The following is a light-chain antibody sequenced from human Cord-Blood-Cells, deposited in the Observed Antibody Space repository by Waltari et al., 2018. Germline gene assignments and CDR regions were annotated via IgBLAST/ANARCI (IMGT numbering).Light chain of an antibody. Sequence: SSELTQDPAVSVALGQPVRITCQGASLRSYYASWYQQKPGQAPVLVIYGKNNRPSGIPDRCSGSSSGNTASLTITGAQAEDEADYYCNSRDSSGNHYVFGTGTKVTVL. J-gene: IGLJ1*01. CDR3: NSRDSSGNHYV. V-gene: IGLV3-19*01. CDR1: SLRSYY. CDR2: GKN.